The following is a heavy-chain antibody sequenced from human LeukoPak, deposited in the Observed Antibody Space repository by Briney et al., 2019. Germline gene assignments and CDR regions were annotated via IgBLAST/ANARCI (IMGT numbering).Heavy chain of an antibody. CDR3: ATLPNYSYGHPYYFDY. CDR2: INHSGST. CDR1: GGSFSGYY. D-gene: IGHD5-18*01. V-gene: IGHV4-34*01. J-gene: IGHJ4*02. Sequence: PSETLSLTCAVYGGSFSGYYWSWIRQPPGKGLEWIGEINHSGSTNYNPSLKSRVTISVDTSKNQFSLKLSSVTAADTAVYYCATLPNYSYGHPYYFDYWGQGTLVTVSS.